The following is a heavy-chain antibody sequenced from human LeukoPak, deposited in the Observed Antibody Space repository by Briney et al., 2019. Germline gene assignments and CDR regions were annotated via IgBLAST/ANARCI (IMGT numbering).Heavy chain of an antibody. J-gene: IGHJ4*02. CDR1: GDTFNIHY. CDR3: ASEKNYGDKYFVS. Sequence: VSLKISCKASGDTFNIHYFHWIRQAPAQGLELMGMSNLFDGIRGNAQTFQERLRLTKDKSTGTAYMELRSLRSEVTAIYYCASEKNYGDKYFVSWGEGPVVSVS. D-gene: IGHD4-17*01. V-gene: IGHV1-46*02. CDR2: SNLFDGIR.